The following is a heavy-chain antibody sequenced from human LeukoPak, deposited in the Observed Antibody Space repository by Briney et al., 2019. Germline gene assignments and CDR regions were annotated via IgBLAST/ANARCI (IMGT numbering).Heavy chain of an antibody. J-gene: IGHJ4*02. Sequence: QPGGSLRLSCAASGFTFSSYAMSWVRQAPGKGLEWVSGSGSGGSTHYADSVKGRFTISRDNSKNTLYLQMNSLRDEDTAVYYCARDGYDYGDYFDYWGQGTLATVSS. CDR1: GFTFSSYA. D-gene: IGHD4-17*01. CDR2: SGSGGST. CDR3: ARDGYDYGDYFDY. V-gene: IGHV3-23*01.